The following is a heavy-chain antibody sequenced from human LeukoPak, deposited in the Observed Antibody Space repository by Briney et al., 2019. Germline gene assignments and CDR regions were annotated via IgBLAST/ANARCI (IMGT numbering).Heavy chain of an antibody. J-gene: IGHJ4*02. D-gene: IGHD4-23*01. CDR2: IWFDGSNK. CDR1: GFTFSSYG. V-gene: IGHV3-33*01. Sequence: GGSLRLSCVASGFTFSSYGMHWVRQTPGKGLEWVALIWFDGSNKYYADSVKGRFTISRDNSNNTLYLQMNSLRVEDTALYYCARQTTVATDCWGQGTLVTVSS. CDR3: ARQTTVATDC.